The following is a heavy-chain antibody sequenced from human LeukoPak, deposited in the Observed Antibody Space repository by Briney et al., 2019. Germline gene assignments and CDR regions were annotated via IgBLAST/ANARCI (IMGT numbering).Heavy chain of an antibody. CDR1: GYSISSGYY. V-gene: IGHV4-38-2*02. CDR3: ARHIDSGSYAGYYYGMDV. J-gene: IGHJ6*02. Sequence: PSETLSLTCTVSGYSISSGYYWGWIRQSPGKGLEWIGSIYHSGSTYYNPSLKSRVTLSVDTSKNQFSLKLSSVTAADTAVYYCARHIDSGSYAGYYYGMDVWGQGTTVTVSS. D-gene: IGHD1-26*01. CDR2: IYHSGST.